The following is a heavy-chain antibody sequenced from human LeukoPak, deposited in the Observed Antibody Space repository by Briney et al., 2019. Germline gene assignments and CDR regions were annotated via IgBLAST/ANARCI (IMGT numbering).Heavy chain of an antibody. CDR3: TTILRIAAAGPFDY. V-gene: IGHV3-15*01. J-gene: IGHJ4*02. CDR2: IKSKTDGGTT. CDR1: GFTFSNAW. Sequence: GGSLRLSCAASGFTFSNAWMSWVRQAPGKGLEWVGRIKSKTDGGTTDYAAPVKGRFTISRDDSKNTLYLQMNSLKTEDTAVYYCTTILRIAAAGPFDYWGPGTLVTVSS. D-gene: IGHD6-13*01.